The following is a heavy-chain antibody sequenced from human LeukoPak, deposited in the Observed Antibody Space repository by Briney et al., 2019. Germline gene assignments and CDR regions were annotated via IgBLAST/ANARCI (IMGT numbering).Heavy chain of an antibody. CDR2: IKSKTDGGTT. CDR1: GFTFSNAW. V-gene: IGHV3-15*01. Sequence: GGSLRLSCAASGFTFSNAWMSWVRQAPGKGLEWVGRIKSKTDGGTTDYAAPVKGRFTISRDDSKNTLYLQMNSLRAEDTAVYYCASSTPTLAPYSSGWYRYWGQGTLVTVSS. CDR3: ASSTPTLAPYSSGWYRY. J-gene: IGHJ4*02. D-gene: IGHD6-19*01.